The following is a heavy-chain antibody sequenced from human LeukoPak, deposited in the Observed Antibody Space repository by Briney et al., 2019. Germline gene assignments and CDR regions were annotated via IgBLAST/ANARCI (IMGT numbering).Heavy chain of an antibody. J-gene: IGHJ4*02. Sequence: SETLSLTCTVSGVSVRSYYWSWVRRPAGQGLEWIGRMSIRGTTNYNPSLESRVTMSVDTSKNQVSLKLSSVTAADTAVYYCATIEVGTAGQVDYWGQGTLVTVSS. CDR2: MSIRGTT. D-gene: IGHD1-26*01. V-gene: IGHV4-4*07. CDR3: ATIEVGTAGQVDY. CDR1: GVSVRSYY.